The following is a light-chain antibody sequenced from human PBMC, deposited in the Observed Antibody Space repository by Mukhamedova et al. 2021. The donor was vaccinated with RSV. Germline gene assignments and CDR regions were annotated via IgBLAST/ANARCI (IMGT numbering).Light chain of an antibody. CDR2: GAS. Sequence: LSCRASQSVSSSYLAWYQQKPGQAPRLLIYGASSTATGIPDRFSGSWSGTDFTLTISSLEPEDFAVYYCQQYGGSPWTFGQGTK. CDR3: QQYGGSPWT. V-gene: IGKV3-20*01. CDR1: QSVSSSY. J-gene: IGKJ1*01.